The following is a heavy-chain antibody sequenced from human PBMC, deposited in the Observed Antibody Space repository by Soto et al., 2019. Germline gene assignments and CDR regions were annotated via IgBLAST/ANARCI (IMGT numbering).Heavy chain of an antibody. D-gene: IGHD6-19*01. CDR3: AKDGSSGWYRYYFDY. J-gene: IGHJ4*02. CDR2: ISWNSGSI. Sequence: SLRLSCAASGFTFDDYAVHWVRQAPGKGLEWVSGISWNSGSIGYADSVKGRFTISRDNAKNSLYLQMNSLRAEDTALYYCAKDGSSGWYRYYFDYWGQGTMVTVYS. V-gene: IGHV3-9*01. CDR1: GFTFDDYA.